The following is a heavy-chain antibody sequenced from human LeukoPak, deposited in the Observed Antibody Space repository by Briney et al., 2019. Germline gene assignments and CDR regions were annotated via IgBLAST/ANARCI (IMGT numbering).Heavy chain of an antibody. CDR3: ARLAYYDSSGYYYGDY. CDR2: ISYDGSNK. J-gene: IGHJ4*02. V-gene: IGHV3-30*03. Sequence: GRSLRLSCAASGFTFSSYGMHWVRQAPGKGLEWVAVISYDGSNKYYADSVKGRFTISRDNSKNTLYLQMNSLRAEDTAVYYCARLAYYDSSGYYYGDYWGQGTLVTVSS. D-gene: IGHD3-22*01. CDR1: GFTFSSYG.